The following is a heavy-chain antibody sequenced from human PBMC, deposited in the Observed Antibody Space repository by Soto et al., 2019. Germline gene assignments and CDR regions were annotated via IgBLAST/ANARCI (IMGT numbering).Heavy chain of an antibody. CDR1: EFTFSNYW. D-gene: IGHD3-10*01. CDR2: IKCDGTIT. V-gene: IGHV3-74*02. Sequence: EVQLVVSGGGLVQPGGSLRLSCAASEFTFSNYWMHWCRQAPVKGLVWVSRIKCDGTITNYADSVKGQFTISRDNAKNTLFLKMDSVTAEDTAVYYRGSGVPDHYETDVWGQGTTVTVSS. CDR3: GSGVPDHYETDV. J-gene: IGHJ6*02.